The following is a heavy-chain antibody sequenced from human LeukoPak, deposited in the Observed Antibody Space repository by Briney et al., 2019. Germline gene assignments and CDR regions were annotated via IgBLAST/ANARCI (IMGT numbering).Heavy chain of an antibody. J-gene: IGHJ1*01. CDR1: GYTFTIYD. CDR3: AWGYYYDSSGYYSGEYFQH. V-gene: IGHV1-8*01. D-gene: IGHD3-22*01. Sequence: ASVKVSCKASGYTFTIYDINWVRQATGQGLEWMGWMNPNSGNTGYAQKFQGRVTMTRNTSISTAYMELSSLRSEDTAVYYCAWGYYYDSSGYYSGEYFQHWGQGTLVTVSS. CDR2: MNPNSGNT.